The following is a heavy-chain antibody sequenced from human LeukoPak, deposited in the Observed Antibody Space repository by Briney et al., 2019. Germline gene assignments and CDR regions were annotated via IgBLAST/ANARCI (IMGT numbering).Heavy chain of an antibody. D-gene: IGHD6-19*01. Sequence: SETLSLTCTVSGGSISSYYWSWIRQPAGKGLEWIGRIYASGSTNYNPSLKSRVTMSVDTSKNQFSLKLTSVTAADTAMYYCARDSPAYNSGWYHFDHWGQGTLVTVSS. V-gene: IGHV4-4*07. J-gene: IGHJ4*02. CDR1: GGSISSYY. CDR2: IYASGST. CDR3: ARDSPAYNSGWYHFDH.